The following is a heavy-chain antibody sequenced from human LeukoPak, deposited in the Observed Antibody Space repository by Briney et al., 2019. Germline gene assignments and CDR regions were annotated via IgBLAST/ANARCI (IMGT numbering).Heavy chain of an antibody. D-gene: IGHD6-6*01. V-gene: IGHV1-2*02. CDR2: INPNSGGT. Sequence: ASVKVSCKASGYTFTGYYIHWVRQAPGQGLEWLGWINPNSGGTKYAQRFHGRVTITRDTSISTGYMELSRLRSDDTAVYYCARDPPAVAANTYAWGQGTLVTVSS. J-gene: IGHJ5*02. CDR1: GYTFTGYY. CDR3: ARDPPAVAANTYA.